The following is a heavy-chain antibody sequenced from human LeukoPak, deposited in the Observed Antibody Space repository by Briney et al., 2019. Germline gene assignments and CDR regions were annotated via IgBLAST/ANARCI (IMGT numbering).Heavy chain of an antibody. CDR1: GGSFSGYY. CDR3: ARGDDILTGYYMSPPYFDY. V-gene: IGHV4-34*01. Sequence: SETLSLTCAVYGGSFSGYYWSWIRQPPGKGLEWIGEINHSGNTYYNPSLKSRITISVDTSKNHFSLKLSSVTAADTAVYYCARGDDILTGYYMSPPYFDYWGQGTLVTVSS. D-gene: IGHD3-9*01. J-gene: IGHJ4*02. CDR2: INHSGNT.